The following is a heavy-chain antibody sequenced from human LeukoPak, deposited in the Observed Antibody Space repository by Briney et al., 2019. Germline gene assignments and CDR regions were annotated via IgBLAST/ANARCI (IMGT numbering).Heavy chain of an antibody. D-gene: IGHD6-19*01. V-gene: IGHV3-7*03. J-gene: IGHJ4*02. CDR2: VKKDGSEK. Sequence: GGSLRLSCAASGFTFSRYWMSWVRQAPGKGLEWVANVKKDGSEKYYVDPVKGRFTVSRDNAKNSLYLQATSLRVDDTAVYFCARGSGWLDYWGQGTLVTVSS. CDR3: ARGSGWLDY. CDR1: GFTFSRYW.